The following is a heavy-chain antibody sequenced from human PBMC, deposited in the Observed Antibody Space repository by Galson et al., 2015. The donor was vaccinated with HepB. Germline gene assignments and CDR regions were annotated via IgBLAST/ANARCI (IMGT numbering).Heavy chain of an antibody. CDR3: ARHYYGSGSYPTHYYGMDV. V-gene: IGHV1-69*13. CDR1: GGTFSSYA. J-gene: IGHJ6*02. Sequence: SVKVSCKASGGTFSSYAISWVRQAPGQGLEWMGGIIPIFGTANYAQKFQGRVTITADESTSTAYMELSSLRSEDTAVYYCARHYYGSGSYPTHYYGMDVWGQGTTVTVSS. CDR2: IIPIFGTA. D-gene: IGHD3-10*01.